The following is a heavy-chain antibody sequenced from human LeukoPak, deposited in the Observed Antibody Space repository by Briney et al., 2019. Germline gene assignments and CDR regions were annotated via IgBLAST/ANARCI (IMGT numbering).Heavy chain of an antibody. D-gene: IGHD3-22*01. CDR1: GFSFSIYG. J-gene: IGHJ3*02. CDR3: AKDRRPTYYSDSSGYYFRDAFDI. Sequence: GGSLRLSCAASGFSFSIYGMSWVRQAPGKGLEWVSAISHSGSSTYYADSVKGRFTISRDNSKNTLYLQMNSLRAEDTAVYYCAKDRRPTYYSDSSGYYFRDAFDIWGQGTMVTVSS. V-gene: IGHV3-23*01. CDR2: ISHSGSST.